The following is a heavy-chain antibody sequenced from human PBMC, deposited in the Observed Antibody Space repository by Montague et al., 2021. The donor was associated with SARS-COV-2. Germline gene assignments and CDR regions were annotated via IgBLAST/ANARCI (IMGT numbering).Heavy chain of an antibody. CDR1: GGSFSGHY. V-gene: IGHV4-34*01. Sequence: SETLSLTCAVSGGSFSGHYWLSLIRQSPGKRLAWVGVIDHNGRTNYNPSLKSRVSMSVDTSEKKLSLGLGSVTAADSAVYYCRLTQGDYGDDYWGQGTLVTVSS. D-gene: IGHD4-17*01. CDR3: RLTQGDYGDDY. CDR2: IDHNGRT. J-gene: IGHJ4*02.